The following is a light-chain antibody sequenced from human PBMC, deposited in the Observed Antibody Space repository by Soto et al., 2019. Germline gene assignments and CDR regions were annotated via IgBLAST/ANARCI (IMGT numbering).Light chain of an antibody. J-gene: IGLJ1*01. V-gene: IGLV1-40*01. CDR3: QSYDSSLGGSGV. CDR2: GNS. CDR1: SSNIGAGYD. Sequence: QSVLTQPPSVSGAPGQRLTISCTGSSSNIGAGYDVHWYQQLPGTAPKLLIFGNSNRPSGVPDRFSGPKSDTSASLAITGLQAEDEADYYCQSYDSSLGGSGVFGTGTKVTVL.